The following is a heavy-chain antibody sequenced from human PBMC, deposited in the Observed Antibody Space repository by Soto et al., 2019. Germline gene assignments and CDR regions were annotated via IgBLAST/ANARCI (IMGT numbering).Heavy chain of an antibody. D-gene: IGHD1-26*01. CDR1: GGSISSGVYF. V-gene: IGHV4-31*03. Sequence: SETLSLTCIVSGGSISSGVYFDIWIRQHPGQVLEWIGSIYYSGRTYYNASLQSRLSMSVDTSKNHFSLKLTSVTAADTAVYFCARLAKEENPKVGSWYFFDYWGQGVMVTVSS. CDR2: IYYSGRT. CDR3: ARLAKEENPKVGSWYFFDY. J-gene: IGHJ4*02.